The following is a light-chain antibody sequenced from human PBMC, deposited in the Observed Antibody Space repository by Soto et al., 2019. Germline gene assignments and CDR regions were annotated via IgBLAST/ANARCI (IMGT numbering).Light chain of an antibody. Sequence: EIVMTQSPLSLPVTPGAPASISCRSSPILLQRNGNNQLGWVLQQPVQSPQLLMYLVSSRASVVPDRYSGSGSGTDFTLKLSRVEPEDVVVYYCMQGLQTPPTFVGGTKVEIK. J-gene: IGKJ4*01. CDR3: MQGLQTPPT. CDR1: PILLQRNGNNQ. V-gene: IGKV2-28*01. CDR2: LVS.